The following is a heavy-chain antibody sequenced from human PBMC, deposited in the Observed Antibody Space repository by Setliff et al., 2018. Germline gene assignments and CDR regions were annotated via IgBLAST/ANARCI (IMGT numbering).Heavy chain of an antibody. Sequence: GASVKVSCKASGYTFTDFGINWVRQAPGQGLEWVGWISPYTGNTYSAQRFQGRVTLTTDTSTNTIYMELSSLSFEDTAVYYCARAGFAASGRKGVFEYWGQGTLVTVSS. CDR2: ISPYTGNT. J-gene: IGHJ4*02. CDR3: ARAGFAASGRKGVFEY. CDR1: GYTFTDFG. V-gene: IGHV1-18*04. D-gene: IGHD6-13*01.